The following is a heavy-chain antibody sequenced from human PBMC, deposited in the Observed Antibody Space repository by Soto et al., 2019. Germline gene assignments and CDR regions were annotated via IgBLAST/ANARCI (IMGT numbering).Heavy chain of an antibody. CDR1: GGSISSSSYY. Sequence: SETLSLTCTVSGGSISSSSYYWGWIRQPPGKGLEWIGSIYYSGSTYYNPSLKSRVTISVDTSKNQFSLKLSSVTAADTAVYYGARHRHRHILTGYYKGYFDYWGQGTLVTVSS. V-gene: IGHV4-39*01. J-gene: IGHJ4*02. D-gene: IGHD3-9*01. CDR2: IYYSGST. CDR3: ARHRHRHILTGYYKGYFDY.